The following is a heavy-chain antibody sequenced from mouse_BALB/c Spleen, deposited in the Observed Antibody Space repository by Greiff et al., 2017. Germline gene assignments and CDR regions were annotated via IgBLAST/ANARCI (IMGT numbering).Heavy chain of an antibody. CDR1: GYSFTGYY. D-gene: IGHD2-3*01. V-gene: IGHV1-26*01. Sequence: EVQVVESGPELVKPGASVKISCKASGYSFTGYYMHWVKQSHVKSLEWIGRINPYNGATSYNQNFKDKASLTVDKSSSTAYMELHSLTSEDSAVYYCARLIYDGYYDWFAYWGQGTLVTVSA. CDR3: ARLIYDGYYDWFAY. J-gene: IGHJ3*01. CDR2: INPYNGAT.